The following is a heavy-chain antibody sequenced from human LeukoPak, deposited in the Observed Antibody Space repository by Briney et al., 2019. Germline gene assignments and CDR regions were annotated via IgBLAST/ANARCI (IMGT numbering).Heavy chain of an antibody. CDR2: IYYSGST. D-gene: IGHD3-22*01. CDR3: ARDRYYYDSSGYPLPEFDY. Sequence: SETLSLTCTVSGGSISSSSYYWGWIRQPPGKGLEWIGSIYYSGSTYYNPSHKSRVTISVDTSKNQFSLKLSSVTAADTAVYYCARDRYYYDSSGYPLPEFDYWGQGTLVTVSS. CDR1: GGSISSSSYY. V-gene: IGHV4-39*07. J-gene: IGHJ4*02.